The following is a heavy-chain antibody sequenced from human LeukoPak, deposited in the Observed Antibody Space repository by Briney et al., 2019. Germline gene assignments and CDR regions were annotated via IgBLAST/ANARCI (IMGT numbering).Heavy chain of an antibody. D-gene: IGHD5-18*01. Sequence: GGSLRLSCAPSGFSLSSYAMSWVRQAPGKGLEWASGISGSGGSTYYADSVKGRFTISRDDSKNTLYLQMNSLGAEDTAVYYCAKERGYSYGGLDFWGQGTLVTVSS. CDR1: GFSLSSYA. CDR3: AKERGYSYGGLDF. CDR2: ISGSGGST. V-gene: IGHV3-23*01. J-gene: IGHJ4*02.